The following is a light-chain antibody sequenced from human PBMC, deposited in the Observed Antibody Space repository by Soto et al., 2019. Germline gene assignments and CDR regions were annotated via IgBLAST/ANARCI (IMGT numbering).Light chain of an antibody. CDR3: QKYNIAPWT. CDR2: AAS. J-gene: IGKJ1*01. V-gene: IGKV1-27*01. CDR1: QGISTY. Sequence: DIQMTQSPSSLSASVGDRVTITCRASQGISTYLAWYQQKPGKVPKLLIYAASTLQSGVPSRFSGSGSGTDFTLTISSLQPEDVATYYCQKYNIAPWTFGQGTMVEIK.